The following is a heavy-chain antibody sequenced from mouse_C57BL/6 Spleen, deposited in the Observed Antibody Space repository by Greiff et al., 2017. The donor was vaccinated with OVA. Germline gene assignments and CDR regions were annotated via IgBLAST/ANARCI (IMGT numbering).Heavy chain of an antibody. J-gene: IGHJ2*01. CDR1: GYSITSGYY. CDR2: ISYDGSN. D-gene: IGHD1-1*01. Sequence: VQLKESGPGLVKPSQSLSLTCSVTGYSITSGYYWNWIRQFPGNKLEWMGYISYDGSNNYNPSLKNRISITRDTSKNQFFLKLNSVTTEDTATYYCAREGYYGSSRDYWGQGTTLTVSS. CDR3: AREGYYGSSRDY. V-gene: IGHV3-6*01.